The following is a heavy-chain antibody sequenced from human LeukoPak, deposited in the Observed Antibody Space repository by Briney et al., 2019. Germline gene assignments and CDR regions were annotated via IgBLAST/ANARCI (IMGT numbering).Heavy chain of an antibody. V-gene: IGHV3-30*04. CDR2: ISNDEKNK. Sequence: GGSLRLSCVVSGFTFSSYTTHSVRQAPGKWLEWVAVISNDEKNKQYADSVKGRFTISRDNSKNTVYLQMNSLRAEDTAVYYCARTYDFWSGYYRRVLGTAFDYWGQGTQVTVSS. CDR1: GFTFSSYT. CDR3: ARTYDFWSGYYRRVLGTAFDY. J-gene: IGHJ4*02. D-gene: IGHD3-3*01.